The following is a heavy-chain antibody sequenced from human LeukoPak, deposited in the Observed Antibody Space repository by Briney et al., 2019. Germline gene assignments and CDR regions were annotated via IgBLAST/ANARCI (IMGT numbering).Heavy chain of an antibody. D-gene: IGHD3-16*02. Sequence: ASVKVSCKASGYTFTGYYMHWVRQAPGQGLEWMGQINPNSGGTNYAQKFQGRVTMTRDTSISTAYMELSRLRSDDTAVYYGARDRGGGVIIDYWGQGTLVTVSS. CDR1: GYTFTGYY. CDR3: ARDRGGGVIIDY. V-gene: IGHV1-2*06. CDR2: INPNSGGT. J-gene: IGHJ4*02.